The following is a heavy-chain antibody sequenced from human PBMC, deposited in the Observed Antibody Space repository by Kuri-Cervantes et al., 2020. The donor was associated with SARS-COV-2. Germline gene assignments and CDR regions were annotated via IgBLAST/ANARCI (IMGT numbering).Heavy chain of an antibody. CDR3: ARAGYHFDY. Sequence: ESLKISCTVSGDSISSYYWSWIRQPPGKGLEWIGYIYYSGSTNYNPSLKSRVTISVDTSKNQFSLKLSSVTAADTAVYYCARAGYHFDYWGQGTLVTVSS. CDR2: IYYSGST. J-gene: IGHJ4*02. V-gene: IGHV4-59*01. CDR1: GDSISSYY. D-gene: IGHD5-18*01.